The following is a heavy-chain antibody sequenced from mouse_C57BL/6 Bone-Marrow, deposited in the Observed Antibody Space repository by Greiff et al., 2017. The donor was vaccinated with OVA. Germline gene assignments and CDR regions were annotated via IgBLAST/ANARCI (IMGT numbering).Heavy chain of an antibody. CDR3: ARLGTITTVAAPYYAMDY. Sequence: EVKLQESGPGLAKPSQTLSLTCSVTGYSITSDYWNWIRKFPGNKLEYMGYISYSGSTYYNPSLKSRISITRDTSKNQYYLQLNSVTTEDTATYYCARLGTITTVAAPYYAMDYWGQGTSVTVSS. CDR2: ISYSGST. J-gene: IGHJ4*01. CDR1: GYSITSDY. D-gene: IGHD1-1*01. V-gene: IGHV3-8*01.